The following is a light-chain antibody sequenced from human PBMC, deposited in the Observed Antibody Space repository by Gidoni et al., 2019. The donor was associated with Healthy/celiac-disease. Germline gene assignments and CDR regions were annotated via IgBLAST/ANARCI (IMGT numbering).Light chain of an antibody. CDR2: GAT. CDR1: QSVSSSY. Sequence: TLSLSPGQRATLSCRASQSVSSSYLAWYQHKPGQAPRLLVYGATSRATGIPDRFSGSGSGTDFTLTISRLEPVDFAVYYCQQYGTSPWTFGQGTTVDIK. CDR3: QQYGTSPWT. V-gene: IGKV3-20*01. J-gene: IGKJ1*01.